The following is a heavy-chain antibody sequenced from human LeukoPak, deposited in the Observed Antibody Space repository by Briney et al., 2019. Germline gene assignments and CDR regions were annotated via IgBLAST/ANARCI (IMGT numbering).Heavy chain of an antibody. V-gene: IGHV1-69*13. Sequence: SVKVSCKASGGTFSSYAISWVRQAPGQGLEWMGGIIPIFGTANYAQKFQGRVTITADESTSTAYMELSSLRSEDTAVYYCARVTSSSWSSYYYYYYMDVWGKGTTVTVSS. CDR1: GGTFSSYA. CDR3: ARVTSSSWSSYYYYYYMDV. D-gene: IGHD6-13*01. J-gene: IGHJ6*03. CDR2: IIPIFGTA.